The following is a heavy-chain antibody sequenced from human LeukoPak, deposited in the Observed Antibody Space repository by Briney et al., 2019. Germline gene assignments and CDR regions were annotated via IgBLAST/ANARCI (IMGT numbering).Heavy chain of an antibody. J-gene: IGHJ6*03. CDR3: ARDYDFWSGYYTSRDYYYYMDV. CDR2: IIPIFGIA. V-gene: IGHV1-69*01. D-gene: IGHD3-3*01. Sequence: SVKVSCKASGGTFSSYAISWVRQAPGQGLEWMGGIIPIFGIANYAQKFQGRVTITADESTSTAYMELSSLRSEDTAVYYCARDYDFWSGYYTSRDYYYYMDVWGKGTTVTVSS. CDR1: GGTFSSYA.